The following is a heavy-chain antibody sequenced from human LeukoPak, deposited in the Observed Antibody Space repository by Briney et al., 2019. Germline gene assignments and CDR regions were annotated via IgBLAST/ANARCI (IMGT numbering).Heavy chain of an antibody. CDR2: FDPEDGET. CDR1: GYTFTSYY. V-gene: IGHV1-24*01. Sequence: ASVKVSCKASGYTFTSYYMHWVRQAPGKGLEWMGGFDPEDGETIYAQKFQGRVTMTEDTSTDTAYMELSSLRSEDTAVYYCATVETAATAYFDYWGQGTLVTVSS. CDR3: ATVETAATAYFDY. D-gene: IGHD6-13*01. J-gene: IGHJ4*02.